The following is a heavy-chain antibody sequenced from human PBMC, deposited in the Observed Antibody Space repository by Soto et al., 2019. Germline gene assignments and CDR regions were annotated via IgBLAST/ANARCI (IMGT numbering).Heavy chain of an antibody. CDR2: INPSGGST. Sequence: SVKVSCKASGYTFTSYYMHWVRQAPAQGLEWMGIINPSGGSTSYAQKFQGRVTMTRDTSTSTVYMELSSLTSEDTAVYYCASISSSAAIFYYYGMDVWGQGTTVTVSS. CDR3: ASISSSAAIFYYYGMDV. V-gene: IGHV1-46*01. J-gene: IGHJ6*02. D-gene: IGHD3-9*01. CDR1: GYTFTSYY.